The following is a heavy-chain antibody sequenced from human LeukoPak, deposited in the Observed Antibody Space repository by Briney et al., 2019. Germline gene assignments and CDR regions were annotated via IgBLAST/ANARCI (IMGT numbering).Heavy chain of an antibody. D-gene: IGHD1-26*01. CDR3: ARDESSGSSGRACLY. CDR1: GYTFTSYY. J-gene: IGHJ4*02. Sequence: APVKVSCKASGYTFTSYYIHWVRQAPGQGLEWMEIINPSGGSTSYAQKLQGRVTMTRDTSTSTVYMELSSLRSEDTAVYYCARDESSGSSGRACLYWGQGTLVTVSS. V-gene: IGHV1-46*04. CDR2: INPSGGST.